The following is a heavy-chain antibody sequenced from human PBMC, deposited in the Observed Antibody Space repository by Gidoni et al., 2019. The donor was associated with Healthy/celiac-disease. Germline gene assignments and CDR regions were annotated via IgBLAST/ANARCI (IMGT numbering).Heavy chain of an antibody. CDR3: ARDQMDYSNYENYYYGMDV. J-gene: IGHJ6*02. Sequence: EVQLVESGGGLVQPGGSLRLSCAASGLTVSSNYMSWVRQAPGKGLEWVSVIYSGGSTYYADSVKGRFTISRDNSKNTLYLQMNSLRAEDTAVYYCARDQMDYSNYENYYYGMDVWGQGTTVTVSS. V-gene: IGHV3-66*02. D-gene: IGHD4-4*01. CDR2: IYSGGST. CDR1: GLTVSSNY.